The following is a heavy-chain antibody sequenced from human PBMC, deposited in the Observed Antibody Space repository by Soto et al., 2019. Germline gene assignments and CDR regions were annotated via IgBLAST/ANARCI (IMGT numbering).Heavy chain of an antibody. J-gene: IGHJ6*02. CDR1: GFTFSSYA. CDR2: LSYDGSNK. D-gene: IGHD2-2*03. Sequence: QVQLVESGGGVVQPGRSLRLSCAASGFTFSSYAMHWVRQAPGKGLEWVAVLSYDGSNKYYADSVKGRFTISRDNSKNTLYLQLNSMIPEDRAVYYCARRPGYCSSTSCYGNYYYGMDVWGQGTTVTVSS. CDR3: ARRPGYCSSTSCYGNYYYGMDV. V-gene: IGHV3-30-3*01.